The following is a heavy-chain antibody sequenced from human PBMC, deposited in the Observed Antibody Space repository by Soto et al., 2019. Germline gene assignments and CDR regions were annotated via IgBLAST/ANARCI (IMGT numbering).Heavy chain of an antibody. D-gene: IGHD2-15*01. Sequence: QVQLQESGPRLVKPSQTLSLTCTVSGGSTSSGGYYWSWIRQYPGKGLEWIGFVYYSWSNYYIPSLKLRIMISVATSKNHFSLKLSSETAADPAVYYCARDAALKWFGPWGQGTLVTVSS. J-gene: IGHJ5*02. CDR3: ARDAALKWFGP. V-gene: IGHV4-31*03. CDR1: GGSTSSGGYY. CDR2: VYYSWSN.